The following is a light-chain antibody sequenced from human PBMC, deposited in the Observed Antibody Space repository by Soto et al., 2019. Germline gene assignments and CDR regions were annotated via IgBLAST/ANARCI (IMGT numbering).Light chain of an antibody. CDR2: EVS. CDR1: SSDVGGYNY. V-gene: IGLV2-14*01. Sequence: QSALPQPASGSGAPGQSITISCTGTSSDVGGYNYVSWYQQHPGKAPKLMIYEVSNRPSGVSNRFSGSKSGNTASLTISGLQAEDEADYYCSSYTSSSTLVVFGRGTKVTVL. J-gene: IGLJ2*01. CDR3: SSYTSSSTLVV.